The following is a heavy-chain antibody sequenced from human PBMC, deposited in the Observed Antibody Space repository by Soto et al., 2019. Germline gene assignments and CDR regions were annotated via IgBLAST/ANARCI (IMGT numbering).Heavy chain of an antibody. CDR1: GGSFSGYY. Sequence: SETLSLTCAVYGGSFSGYYWSWIRQPPGKGLEWIGEINHSGSTNYNPSLKSRVTISVDTSKNQFSLKLSSVTAADTAVYYCARGVAAAGTEHYYYYGMDVWGQGTTVTVSS. V-gene: IGHV4-34*01. CDR3: ARGVAAAGTEHYYYYGMDV. J-gene: IGHJ6*02. CDR2: INHSGST. D-gene: IGHD6-13*01.